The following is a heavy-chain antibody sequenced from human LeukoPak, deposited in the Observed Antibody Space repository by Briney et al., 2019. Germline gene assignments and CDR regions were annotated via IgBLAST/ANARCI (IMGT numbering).Heavy chain of an antibody. Sequence: AESLKISCKGSVYIFTSYWISWLRQMPGKDMEYMGIIYPGDSDTRYSWCFQAQVTISADKSISTVYLQWSSLKASDTAMYYCARRWSIAAPHGFDPWGQGTLVTVSS. V-gene: IGHV5-51*01. CDR3: ARRWSIAAPHGFDP. D-gene: IGHD6-6*01. J-gene: IGHJ5*02. CDR2: IYPGDSDT. CDR1: VYIFTSYW.